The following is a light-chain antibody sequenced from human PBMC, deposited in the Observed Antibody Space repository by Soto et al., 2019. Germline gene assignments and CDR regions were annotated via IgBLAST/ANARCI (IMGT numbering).Light chain of an antibody. J-gene: IGKJ4*01. CDR1: QSIRSH. CDR3: QQTYRTPLT. V-gene: IGKV1-39*01. CDR2: ATS. Sequence: DIQMTQFPSSLSASVGDRVTITCRASQSIRSHLNWYQQKPGEAPNLVIYATSTLQSGVPSRFNGSGSGTDFTLSISSLQPGDFATYYCQQTYRTPLTFGGGTKVEIK.